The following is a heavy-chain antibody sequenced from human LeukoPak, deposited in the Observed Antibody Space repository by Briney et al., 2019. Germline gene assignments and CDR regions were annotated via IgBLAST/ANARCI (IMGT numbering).Heavy chain of an antibody. CDR1: GGSFSGYY. D-gene: IGHD3-10*01. CDR3: ARALLWFGDPCAFDI. V-gene: IGHV4-34*01. J-gene: IGHJ3*02. Sequence: PSETLSLTCAVYGGSFSGYYWSWIRQPPGKGLEWIGEIDHSGSTNYNPSLKSRVTISVDTSKNQFSLKLSSVTAADTAVYYCARALLWFGDPCAFDIWGQGTMVTVSS. CDR2: IDHSGST.